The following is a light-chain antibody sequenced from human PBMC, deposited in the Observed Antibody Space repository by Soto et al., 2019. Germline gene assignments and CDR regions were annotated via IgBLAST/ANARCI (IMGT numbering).Light chain of an antibody. V-gene: IGLV1-40*01. CDR2: GNN. CDR3: QSYDTGLGGYV. CDR1: NSNIGAGYD. Sequence: QSVLTQPPSASGTPGQRVTISCSGSNSNIGAGYDVQWYQQLPGTAPRLLIYGNNNRPSGVPERFSGSNSGTSASLAISGLQADDELDYYCQSYDTGLGGYVFGTGTKLTVL. J-gene: IGLJ1*01.